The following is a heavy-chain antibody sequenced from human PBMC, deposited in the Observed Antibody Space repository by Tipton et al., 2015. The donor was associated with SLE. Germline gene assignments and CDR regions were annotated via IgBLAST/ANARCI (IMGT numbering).Heavy chain of an antibody. D-gene: IGHD3-3*01. CDR2: IYYSGST. J-gene: IGHJ4*02. CDR3: ARAGYDFWSGHLDY. Sequence: TLSLTCTVSGGSISSYYWSWIRQPPGKGLEWIGYIYYSGSTNYNPSLKSRVTISVDTSKNQFSLKLSSVTAADTAVYYCARAGYDFWSGHLDYWGQGTLVTVSS. V-gene: IGHV4-59*01. CDR1: GGSISSYY.